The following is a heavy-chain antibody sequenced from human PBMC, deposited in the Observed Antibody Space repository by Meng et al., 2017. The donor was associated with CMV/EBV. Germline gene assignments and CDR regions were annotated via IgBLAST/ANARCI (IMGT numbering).Heavy chain of an antibody. CDR1: GFTVSSNY. J-gene: IGHJ4*02. Sequence: GGSLRLSCAASGFTVSSNYMSWVRQAPGKGLEWVSVIYSGGSTYYTDSVKGRFTISRDNSKNTLYLQMNSLRAEDTAVYYCARAPSADFDYWGQGTLVTVSS. V-gene: IGHV3-53*01. CDR3: ARAPSADFDY. CDR2: IYSGGST.